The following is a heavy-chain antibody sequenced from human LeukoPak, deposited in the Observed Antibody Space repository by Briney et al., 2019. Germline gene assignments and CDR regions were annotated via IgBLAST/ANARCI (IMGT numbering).Heavy chain of an antibody. J-gene: IGHJ3*01. Sequence: GGSLRLSCAASGFTFDDYAMHWVRQAPGKGLEWVSGISWNSGSIGYADSVKGRFTISRDNAKNSLYLQMNSLRAEDTAVYYCAKDSGPGVITPSGAFDFWGQGTMLTVSS. CDR2: ISWNSGSI. CDR1: GFTFDDYA. V-gene: IGHV3-9*01. CDR3: AKDSGPGVITPSGAFDF. D-gene: IGHD4-23*01.